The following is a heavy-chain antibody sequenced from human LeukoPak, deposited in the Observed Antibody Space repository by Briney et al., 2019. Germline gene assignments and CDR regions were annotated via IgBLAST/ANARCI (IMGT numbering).Heavy chain of an antibody. Sequence: ASVKVSCKASGYTFTSYGISWVRQAPGQGLEWMGWISAYNGNTNYAQKLQGRVTMTTDTSTSTAYMELRSLRSDDTAVYYCAREPPRKVAHYDFWSGYHYYFDYWGQGTLVTVSS. CDR3: AREPPRKVAHYDFWSGYHYYFDY. CDR1: GYTFTSYG. J-gene: IGHJ4*02. V-gene: IGHV1-18*01. CDR2: ISAYNGNT. D-gene: IGHD3-3*01.